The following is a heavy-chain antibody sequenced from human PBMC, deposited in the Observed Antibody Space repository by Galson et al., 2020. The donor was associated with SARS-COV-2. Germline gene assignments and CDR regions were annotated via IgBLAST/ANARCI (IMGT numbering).Heavy chain of an antibody. CDR1: GFNFSSYA. D-gene: IGHD2-15*01. CDR2: ISGSGGST. J-gene: IGHJ3*02. V-gene: IGHV3-23*01. Sequence: GGSLRLPCAASGFNFSSYAMSWVRPAPGKGLEWVSAISGSGGSTYYADSVKGRFTISRDNSKNTLYLQMNSLRAEDTAVYYCAKGDSSGSGALDIWGQGTMVTVSS. CDR3: AKGDSSGSGALDI.